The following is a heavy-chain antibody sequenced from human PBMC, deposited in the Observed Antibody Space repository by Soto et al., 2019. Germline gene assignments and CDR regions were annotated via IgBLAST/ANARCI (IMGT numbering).Heavy chain of an antibody. J-gene: IGHJ4*02. CDR3: ARPPVRGGFNTLFF. CDR2: ITRDGYNK. D-gene: IGHD3-16*01. V-gene: IGHV3-30*04. Sequence: PGGSLRLSCAVSGFIFKNYALNWVRQAPGKGLEWVASITRDGYNKYYADSVKGRFTISRDNSKNTLYLQMNSLRAEDTAVYYCARPPVRGGFNTLFFWGQGTLVTVSS. CDR1: GFIFKNYA.